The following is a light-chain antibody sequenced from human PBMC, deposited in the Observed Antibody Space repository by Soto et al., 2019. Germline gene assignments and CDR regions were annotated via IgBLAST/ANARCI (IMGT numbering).Light chain of an antibody. CDR1: SKDVGAFNY. CDR3: SSYTTRNTEV. Sequence: QSELNQPASVSGTPGQSISISCIGTSKDVGAFNYVSWYQHHPGKAPQLIIYDVTSRPSGVSNRFSASKSGNTASLTISGLQAEDEADYYCSSYTTRNTEVFGTGTKVTVL. V-gene: IGLV2-14*03. J-gene: IGLJ1*01. CDR2: DVT.